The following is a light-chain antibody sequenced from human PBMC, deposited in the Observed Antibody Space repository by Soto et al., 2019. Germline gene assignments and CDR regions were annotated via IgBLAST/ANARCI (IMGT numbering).Light chain of an antibody. J-gene: IGLJ2*01. CDR2: DVS. Sequence: QSALTQPASVSGSPGQSITISCTGTSSDVGGYNYVSWYQQHPGKAPKLMIYDVSNRPSGVSNRFSGSKSGNTASLTISGLQAEDEADYYCSSYTSGRGVVFGGGTKVTVL. V-gene: IGLV2-14*01. CDR3: SSYTSGRGVV. CDR1: SSDVGGYNY.